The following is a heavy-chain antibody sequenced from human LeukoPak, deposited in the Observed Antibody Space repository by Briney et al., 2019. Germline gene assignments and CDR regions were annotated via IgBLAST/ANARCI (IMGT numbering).Heavy chain of an antibody. CDR1: GFNFDNFA. Sequence: GGSLRLSCVVSGFNFDNFAMHWVRQPLGKGLEWVAVISHDGRTKYYADSMKGRITISRDNSKNTLFLQMNNLQSEDTAVYFCARPSPPGDGYNPPDHWGQGTLVTVSS. J-gene: IGHJ4*02. D-gene: IGHD5-24*01. V-gene: IGHV3-30*04. CDR3: ARPSPPGDGYNPPDH. CDR2: ISHDGRTK.